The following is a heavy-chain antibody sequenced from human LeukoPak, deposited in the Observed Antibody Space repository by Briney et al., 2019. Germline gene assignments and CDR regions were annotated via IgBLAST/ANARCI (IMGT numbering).Heavy chain of an antibody. D-gene: IGHD2-2*01. J-gene: IGHJ4*02. Sequence: GGSLRLSCAASGFTFDDYAMHWVRQAPGKGLEWVSGISWNSGSIGYADSVKGRFTISRDNAKNSLYLQMNSLRAEDTALYYCAKDTGGGEYQLPSYFDSWGQGTLVTVSS. V-gene: IGHV3-9*01. CDR3: AKDTGGGEYQLPSYFDS. CDR2: ISWNSGSI. CDR1: GFTFDDYA.